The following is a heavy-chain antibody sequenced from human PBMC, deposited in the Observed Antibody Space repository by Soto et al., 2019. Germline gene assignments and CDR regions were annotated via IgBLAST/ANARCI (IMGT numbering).Heavy chain of an antibody. V-gene: IGHV3-74*01. J-gene: IGHJ3*02. D-gene: IGHD5-12*01. Sequence: EVQLVESGGGLVQPGGSLRLSCAASGFTFSSYWMHWVRQAPGKGLVWVSRINSDGSSTSYADSVKGRFTISRDNAKNTLYLQMNGLRAEDTAVYYCARSRRDGYVNDAFDIWGQGTMVTVSS. CDR2: INSDGSST. CDR1: GFTFSSYW. CDR3: ARSRRDGYVNDAFDI.